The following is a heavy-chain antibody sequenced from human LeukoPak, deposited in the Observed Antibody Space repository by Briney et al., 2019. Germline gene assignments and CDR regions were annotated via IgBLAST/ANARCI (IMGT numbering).Heavy chain of an antibody. V-gene: IGHV1-2*02. Sequence: GASVKVSCKASGYTFTGYYMHWVRQAPGQGLEWMGWINPNSGGTNYAQKFQGRVTMTRDTSTSTAYMELSRLRSDDTAVYYCARVDCSSTSCYLDYWGQGTLVTVSS. CDR1: GYTFTGYY. D-gene: IGHD2-2*01. J-gene: IGHJ4*02. CDR3: ARVDCSSTSCYLDY. CDR2: INPNSGGT.